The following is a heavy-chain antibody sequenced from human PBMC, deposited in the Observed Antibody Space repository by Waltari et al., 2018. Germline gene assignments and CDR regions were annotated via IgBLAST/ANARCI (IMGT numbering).Heavy chain of an antibody. V-gene: IGHV5-51*01. CDR2: IYPGDSDT. CDR3: ARSRAYYDSSGYYDAFDI. CDR1: GYSFTSYW. Sequence: EVQLVQSGAEVKKPGESLKISCKGSGYSFTSYWIGWVRQMPGKGLEWMGIIYPGDSDTRYSPSFQGQVTISADKSISTAYLQWSSLKASDTAMYYCARSRAYYDSSGYYDAFDIWGQGTMVTVSS. J-gene: IGHJ3*02. D-gene: IGHD3-22*01.